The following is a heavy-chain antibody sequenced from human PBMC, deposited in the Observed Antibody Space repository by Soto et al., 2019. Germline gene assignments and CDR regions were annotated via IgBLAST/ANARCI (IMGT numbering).Heavy chain of an antibody. V-gene: IGHV3-30-3*01. D-gene: IGHD5-18*01. CDR3: ARDRGDSYGYFDY. CDR1: GFTFSSYA. CDR2: ISYDGSNK. J-gene: IGHJ4*02. Sequence: QVQLVESGGGVVQPGRSLRLSCVASGFTFSSYAMHWVRQAPGKGLEWVAVISYDGSNKYYADSVKGRFTISRDNSKNTLYLQMNSLRAEDTAVYYCARDRGDSYGYFDYWGQGTLVTVSS.